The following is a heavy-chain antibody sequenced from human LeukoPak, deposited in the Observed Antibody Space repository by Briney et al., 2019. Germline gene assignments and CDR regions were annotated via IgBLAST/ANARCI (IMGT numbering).Heavy chain of an antibody. D-gene: IGHD4-17*01. CDR3: ASSLTTVTTPFDY. J-gene: IGHJ4*02. Sequence: GGSLRLSFAASGFTFSDYYMSWIRQAPGKGLEWVSYISSSGSTIYYADSVKGRFTISRDNAKNSLYLQMNSLRAEDTAVYYCASSLTTVTTPFDYWGQGTLVTVSS. CDR1: GFTFSDYY. V-gene: IGHV3-11*01. CDR2: ISSSGSTI.